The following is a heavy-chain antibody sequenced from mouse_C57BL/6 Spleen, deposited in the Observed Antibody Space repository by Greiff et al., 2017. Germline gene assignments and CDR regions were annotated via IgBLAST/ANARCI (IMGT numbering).Heavy chain of an antibody. CDR2: IDPETGGT. D-gene: IGHD1-1*01. CDR3: TRPPSTTVVATRDYFDY. Sequence: QVQLQQSGAELVRPGASVTLSCKASGYTFTDYEMHWVKQTPVHGLEWIGAIDPETGGTAYNQKFKGKAILTADKSSSTAYMELRSLTSEVTAVYYGTRPPSTTVVATRDYFDYWGQGTTLTVSS. V-gene: IGHV1-15*01. CDR1: GYTFTDYE. J-gene: IGHJ2*01.